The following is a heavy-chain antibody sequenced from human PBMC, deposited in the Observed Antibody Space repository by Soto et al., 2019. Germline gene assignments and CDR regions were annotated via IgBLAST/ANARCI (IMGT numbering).Heavy chain of an antibody. CDR3: AKKVVRGLIRYYYMDV. D-gene: IGHD3-10*01. V-gene: IGHV3-23*01. CDR1: GFTFSSYA. CDR2: ISGSGGST. J-gene: IGHJ6*03. Sequence: GGSLRLSCAASGFTFSSYAMSWVRQAPGKGLEWVSAISGSGGSTYYADSVKGRFTISRDNSKNTLYLQMNSLRAEDTAVYYCAKKVVRGLIRYYYMDVWGKGTTVTVSS.